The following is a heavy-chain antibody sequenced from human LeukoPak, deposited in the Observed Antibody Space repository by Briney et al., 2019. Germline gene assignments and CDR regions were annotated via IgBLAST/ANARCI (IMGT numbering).Heavy chain of an antibody. CDR2: ISAYNGNT. CDR1: GYTFRSYG. D-gene: IGHD6-13*01. J-gene: IGHJ4*02. Sequence: ASVKVSCKASGYTFRSYGISWLRQAPGQGLEWMGWISAYNGNTNHVQKFKGRVTMTTDTSTSTAYMELRSLRSGDTAVYYCVRSQWSSWFFDYWGQGTLVTVSA. CDR3: VRSQWSSWFFDY. V-gene: IGHV1-18*01.